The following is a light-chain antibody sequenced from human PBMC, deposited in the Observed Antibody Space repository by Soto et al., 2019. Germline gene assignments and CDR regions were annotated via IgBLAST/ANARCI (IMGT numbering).Light chain of an antibody. CDR2: DAS. J-gene: IGKJ2*01. CDR3: QQSYSTPYT. CDR1: QSISSY. Sequence: DIQMTQSPSSLSASVGDRVTITCRASQSISSYLNWYQQKPGKAPTLLIYDASSLQSGVPSRFSGSGSGTDFTLTISSLQPEDFATYYCQQSYSTPYTFGQGTKLEIK. V-gene: IGKV1-39*01.